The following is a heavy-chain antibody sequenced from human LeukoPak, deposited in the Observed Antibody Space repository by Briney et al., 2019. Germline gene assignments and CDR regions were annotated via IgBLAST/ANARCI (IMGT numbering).Heavy chain of an antibody. CDR3: ASLVATISGPHSFDY. CDR1: GFTFSSYW. V-gene: IGHV3-7*01. J-gene: IGHJ4*02. CDR2: IKQDGSNK. D-gene: IGHD5-12*01. Sequence: GGSLRLSCAASGFTFSSYWMSWVRQAPGKGLEWVANIKQDGSNKYYADSVKGRFTISRDNSKNTLYLQMNSLRAEDTAVYYRASLVATISGPHSFDYWGQGTLVTVSS.